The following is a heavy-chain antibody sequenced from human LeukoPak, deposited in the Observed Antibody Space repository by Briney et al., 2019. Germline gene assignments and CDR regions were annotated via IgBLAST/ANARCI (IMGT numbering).Heavy chain of an antibody. Sequence: GGSLRLSCVVSGFTFSDYYMSWIRQAPGKGLEWLSYISGTKNYMNYADSVNGRFTVSRDNAKNSLYLQMTNLRVEDTAVYYCARRGGIHLEYFDYWGQGTLVTVSS. CDR2: ISGTKNYM. CDR1: GFTFSDYY. J-gene: IGHJ4*02. D-gene: IGHD3-3*01. CDR3: ARRGGIHLEYFDY. V-gene: IGHV3-11*03.